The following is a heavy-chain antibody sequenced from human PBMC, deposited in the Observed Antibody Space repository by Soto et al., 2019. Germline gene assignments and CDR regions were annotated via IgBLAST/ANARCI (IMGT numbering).Heavy chain of an antibody. V-gene: IGHV4-31*03. CDR2: IYSSGST. Sequence: QVQLEASGPGLVKPSQTLSLTCSVSGGSIRSGGYFWTWIRQHPGKGLEYIGHIYSSGSTYYIPSLRRRLTMSLDTSKNQFSLNLTSVTAADTALYFCARLNSGLYQSFDSWDQGALVTVSS. CDR3: ARLNSGLYQSFDS. J-gene: IGHJ4*02. CDR1: GGSIRSGGYF. D-gene: IGHD2-8*01.